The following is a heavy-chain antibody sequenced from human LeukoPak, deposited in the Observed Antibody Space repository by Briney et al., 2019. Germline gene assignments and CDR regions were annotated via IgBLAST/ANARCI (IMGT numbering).Heavy chain of an antibody. J-gene: IGHJ4*02. CDR3: AKAFSSGWAPSDY. CDR2: IGGGGGST. D-gene: IGHD6-19*01. V-gene: IGHV3-23*01. CDR1: GFTFSSYA. Sequence: PGGSLRLSCEASGFTFSSYAMSWVRQAPGKGLQWVSAIGGGGGSTYYADSVNVRFTISRDNSKNTLYLQMNSLRAEDTAVYYCAKAFSSGWAPSDYWGQGTLVTVSS.